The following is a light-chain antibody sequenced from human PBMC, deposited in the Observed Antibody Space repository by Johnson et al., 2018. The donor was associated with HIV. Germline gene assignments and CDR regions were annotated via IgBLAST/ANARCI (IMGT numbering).Light chain of an antibody. Sequence: QAVLTQPPSVSAAPGQKVTISCSGSNSNIGNNYVSWYRQLPGTAPKLLIYENNKRPSGIPARFSGSKSGTSATLAITGLHTGDEADYYCGTLDSRLSAWSFGAGTKVAVL. CDR2: ENN. V-gene: IGLV1-51*02. CDR1: NSNIGNNY. CDR3: GTLDSRLSAWS. J-gene: IGLJ1*01.